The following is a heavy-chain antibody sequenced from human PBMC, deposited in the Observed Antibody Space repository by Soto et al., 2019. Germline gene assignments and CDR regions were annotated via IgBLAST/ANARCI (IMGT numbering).Heavy chain of an antibody. CDR1: GFTLSNNG. D-gene: IGHD6-13*01. J-gene: IGHJ5*01. V-gene: IGHV3-30*18. CDR2: ISHDGFSQ. Sequence: QVQLVESGGGVVQPGTSLRLSCVVSGFTLSNNGVHWVRQSPGKGLEWVAMISHDGFSQHYVDSVRGRFTISRDNSKNTLYLQMDSLRPEDTSVYYCAKDWGSSGWFNWFDSWGQGTLVIVSS. CDR3: AKDWGSSGWFNWFDS.